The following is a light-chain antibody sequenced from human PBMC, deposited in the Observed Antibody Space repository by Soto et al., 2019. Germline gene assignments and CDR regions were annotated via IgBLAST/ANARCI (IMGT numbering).Light chain of an antibody. CDR2: GAS. Sequence: EIVMTQSPATLSVSPGESATLSCRASLSVGVNLAWYQQKPGQAPRLLIFGASVRATGVPARFSGSGSGTEVTLTLSSIQSEDAAVFYCLQYYNWRPVTFGQGTKVEIK. CDR3: LQYYNWRPVT. CDR1: LSVGVN. V-gene: IGKV3-15*01. J-gene: IGKJ1*01.